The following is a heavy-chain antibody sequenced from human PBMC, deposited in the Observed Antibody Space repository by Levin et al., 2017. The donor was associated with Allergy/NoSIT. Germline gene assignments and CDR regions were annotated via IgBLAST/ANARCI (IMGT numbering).Heavy chain of an antibody. J-gene: IGHJ3*02. D-gene: IGHD1-1*01. CDR3: ARDTRIRPTATTPSDAFDI. Sequence: RASVKVSCKASGGTLSSYGISWVRQAPGQGPEWMGGIIPIFGTADFAQKFQGRVTITADESSSTAYMELTSLRSEDTAVYFCARDTRIRPTATTPSDAFDIWGQGTMLTVSS. V-gene: IGHV1-69*13. CDR1: GGTLSSYG. CDR2: IIPIFGTA.